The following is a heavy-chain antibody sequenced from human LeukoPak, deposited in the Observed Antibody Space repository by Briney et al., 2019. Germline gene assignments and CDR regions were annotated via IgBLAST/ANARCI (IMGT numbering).Heavy chain of an antibody. CDR1: GFTFSSYS. CDR3: ARDGGPYYYDSRFDY. Sequence: GGALRLSCAASGFTFSSYSMNWVRQAPGKGLDWVSSISSSSSYIYYADSVKGRFTISRDNAKNSLYLKMNSLRAEDTAVYYCARDGGPYYYDSRFDYWGQGNLVTVSS. D-gene: IGHD3-22*01. CDR2: ISSSSSYI. J-gene: IGHJ4*02. V-gene: IGHV3-21*01.